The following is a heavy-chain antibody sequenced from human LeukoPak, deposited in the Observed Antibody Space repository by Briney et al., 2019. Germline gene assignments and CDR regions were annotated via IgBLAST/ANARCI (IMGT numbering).Heavy chain of an antibody. J-gene: IGHJ4*02. CDR1: GFIFNTHG. V-gene: IGHV3-33*01. CDR2: IWFDGSIK. D-gene: IGHD6-19*01. CDR3: ASAAGPFDN. Sequence: GGSLRLSCAASGFIFNTHGMHWVRQAPGKGLEWVAVIWFDGSIKYYADSVKGRFTISRDNSKNTLYLQMNSLRAEDTALYYCASAAGPFDNWGQGTLVTVSS.